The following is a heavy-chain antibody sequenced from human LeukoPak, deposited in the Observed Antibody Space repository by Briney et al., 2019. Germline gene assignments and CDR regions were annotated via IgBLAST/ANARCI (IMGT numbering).Heavy chain of an antibody. J-gene: IGHJ6*03. CDR2: ISFSGNSI. V-gene: IGHV3-21*01. D-gene: IGHD1-14*01. Sequence: PGGSLRLSCAASGFTFNSYAMNWVRQAPGKGLEWVSSISFSGNSIFYADSVKGRFTISRDNAKNSLYLQMNSLRAEDTAVYYCARDRGNQRGYYYYYMDVWGKGTTVTVSS. CDR1: GFTFNSYA. CDR3: ARDRGNQRGYYYYYMDV.